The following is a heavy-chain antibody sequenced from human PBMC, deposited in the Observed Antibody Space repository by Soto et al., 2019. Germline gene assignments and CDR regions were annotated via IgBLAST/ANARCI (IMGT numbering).Heavy chain of an antibody. CDR3: ARDFILAVRDYYGMDV. Sequence: EVQLVESGGGLVKPGGSLRLSCAASGFTFSSYSMNWVRQAPGKGLEWVSSISSSSSYIYYADSVKGRFTISRDNAKNSLYLQMNSLRAEDTAVYYCARDFILAVRDYYGMDVWGQGTTGTVSS. CDR2: ISSSSSYI. V-gene: IGHV3-21*01. CDR1: GFTFSSYS. D-gene: IGHD3-16*01. J-gene: IGHJ6*02.